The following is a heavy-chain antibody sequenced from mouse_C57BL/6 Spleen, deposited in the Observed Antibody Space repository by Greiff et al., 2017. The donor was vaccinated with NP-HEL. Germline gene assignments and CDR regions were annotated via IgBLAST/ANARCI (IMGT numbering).Heavy chain of an antibody. CDR1: GYTFTSYW. Sequence: VQLQQPGAELVKPGASVKLSCKASGYTFTSYWMHWVKQRPGQGLEWIGMIHPNSGSTNYNEKFKSKATLTVDKSSSTAYMQLSSLTSEDSAVYYCARLRGSSQYYFDYWGQGTTLTVSS. CDR3: ARLRGSSQYYFDY. D-gene: IGHD1-1*01. J-gene: IGHJ2*01. V-gene: IGHV1-64*01. CDR2: IHPNSGST.